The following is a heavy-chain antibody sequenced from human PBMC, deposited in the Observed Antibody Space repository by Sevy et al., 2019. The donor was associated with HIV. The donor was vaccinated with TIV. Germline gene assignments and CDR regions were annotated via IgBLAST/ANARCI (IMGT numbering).Heavy chain of an antibody. V-gene: IGHV3-43D*04. CDR2: ISWDGGST. CDR1: GFTFDDYA. CDR3: AKDMSVGATLDAFDI. J-gene: IGHJ3*02. D-gene: IGHD1-26*01. Sequence: GGSLRLSCAASGFTFDDYAMHWVRQAPGKGLEWVSLISWDGGSTYYADSVKGRFTISRDNSKNSLYLQMNSLRAEDTALYYCAKDMSVGATLDAFDIWGQGTMVTVSS.